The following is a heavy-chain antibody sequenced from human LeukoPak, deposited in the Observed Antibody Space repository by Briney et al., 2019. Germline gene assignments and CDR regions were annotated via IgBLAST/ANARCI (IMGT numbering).Heavy chain of an antibody. D-gene: IGHD1-26*01. CDR3: ARGALSESYPYYFDY. CDR1: GFSFNSDW. V-gene: IGHV3-7*03. J-gene: IGHJ4*02. CDR2: IKHDESEK. Sequence: PGGSLRLSCAASGFSFNSDWMDWVRQAPGKGLEWVANIKHDESEKNYLDSVKGRFTISRDNSKNTLYLQMNSLRAEDTAVYYCARGALSESYPYYFDYWGQGTLVTVSS.